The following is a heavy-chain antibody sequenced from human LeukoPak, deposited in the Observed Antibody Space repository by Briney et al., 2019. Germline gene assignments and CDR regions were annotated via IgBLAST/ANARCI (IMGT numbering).Heavy chain of an antibody. D-gene: IGHD3-10*01. Sequence: PSETLSLTCAVYGGSFSGYYWSWIRQPPGKGLEWIGEINHSGSINYNPSLKSRVTISVDTSKNQFSLKLSSVTAADTAVYYCARGIVLLWFGELFSNWFDPWGQGTLVTVSS. CDR1: GGSFSGYY. CDR2: INHSGSI. J-gene: IGHJ5*02. V-gene: IGHV4-34*01. CDR3: ARGIVLLWFGELFSNWFDP.